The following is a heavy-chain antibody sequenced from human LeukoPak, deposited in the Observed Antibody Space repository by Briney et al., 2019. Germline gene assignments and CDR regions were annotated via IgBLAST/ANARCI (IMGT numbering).Heavy chain of an antibody. D-gene: IGHD3-10*01. CDR1: GFTFSSYG. V-gene: IGHV3-33*01. J-gene: IGHJ4*02. CDR2: IWYDGSHK. Sequence: GGSLRLSCAASGFTFSSYGMHWIRQAPGKGLEWVAVIWYDGSHKYYADSVKGRFTISRDNSKNTLHLQMNSLRAEDTAVYYCARDLLLWFGELSGDSDYWGQGTLVTVSS. CDR3: ARDLLLWFGELSGDSDY.